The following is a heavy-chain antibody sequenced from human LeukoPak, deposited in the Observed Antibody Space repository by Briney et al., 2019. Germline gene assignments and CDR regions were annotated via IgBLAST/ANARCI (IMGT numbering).Heavy chain of an antibody. CDR2: ISGSGGGT. V-gene: IGHV3-23*01. Sequence: PGGSLRLSCAASGFTFSNYAMGWVRQAPGKGLEWVSLISGSGGGTYFADSVKGRFTISRDNSKSTLYLQMDGLRAEDTSIYYCAPDLRGSAWSLDDWGQGTLVIVSS. D-gene: IGHD6-13*01. CDR3: APDLRGSAWSLDD. J-gene: IGHJ4*02. CDR1: GFTFSNYA.